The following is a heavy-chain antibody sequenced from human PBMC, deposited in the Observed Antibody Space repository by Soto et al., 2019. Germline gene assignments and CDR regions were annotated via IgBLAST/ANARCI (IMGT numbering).Heavy chain of an antibody. CDR2: INPNSGNI. CDR3: ARGRASESYSLLGY. CDR1: GNTFTSYD. J-gene: IGHJ4*02. D-gene: IGHD3-10*01. V-gene: IGHV1-8*01. Sequence: ASVKVSCNASGNTFTSYDINWVRRATGHGLEWMGWINPNSGNIGYAQKFQGRVTMTRDNAIRTAYREVSRLRSDDTAVYYCARGRASESYSLLGYWGQGTLVTGSS.